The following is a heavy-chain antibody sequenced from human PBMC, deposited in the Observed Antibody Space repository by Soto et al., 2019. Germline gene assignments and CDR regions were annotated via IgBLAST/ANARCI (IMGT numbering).Heavy chain of an antibody. Sequence: EVQLEESGGALVQPGRSLRLSCAASGFTFDDYAMYWVRQVLGKGLEWVSSISWNSGNIGYADSVKGRFTTSRDNAEXXXXXXXXXXXXXXXXXXXXXXSKGGYSYGTPFDYWGQGTRVTVSS. CDR2: ISWNSGNI. CDR1: GFTFDDYA. J-gene: IGHJ4*02. CDR3: XXSKGGYSYGTPFDY. D-gene: IGHD5-18*01. V-gene: IGHV3-9*01.